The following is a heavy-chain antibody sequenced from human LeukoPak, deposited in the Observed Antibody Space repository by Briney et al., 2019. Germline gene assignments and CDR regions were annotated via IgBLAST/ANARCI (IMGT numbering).Heavy chain of an antibody. Sequence: GGSLRLSCAASGFTFSNYAMNWVRQAPGKGLEWLSYISISSSTIYYADSVKGRFTISRDNSKNTLYLQMNSLRAEDTAVYYCARVIQPTGRYYYGMDVWGQGTTVTVSS. CDR1: GFTFSNYA. CDR2: ISISSSTI. V-gene: IGHV3-48*01. CDR3: ARVIQPTGRYYYGMDV. D-gene: IGHD5-18*01. J-gene: IGHJ6*02.